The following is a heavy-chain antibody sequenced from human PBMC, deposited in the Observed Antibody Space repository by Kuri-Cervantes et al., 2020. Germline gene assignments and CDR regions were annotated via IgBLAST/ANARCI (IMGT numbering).Heavy chain of an antibody. CDR3: AKDVILSAPWWYFDL. CDR1: GFTFDDYA. CDR2: ISWNSGSI. Sequence: GGSLRLSCAASGFTFDDYAMHWVRQAPGKGLEWVSGISWNSGSIGYADSVKGRFTISRDNSKNTLYLQMNSLRAEDTAVYYCAKDVILSAPWWYFDLWGRGTLVTVSS. D-gene: IGHD2/OR15-2a*01. V-gene: IGHV3-9*01. J-gene: IGHJ2*01.